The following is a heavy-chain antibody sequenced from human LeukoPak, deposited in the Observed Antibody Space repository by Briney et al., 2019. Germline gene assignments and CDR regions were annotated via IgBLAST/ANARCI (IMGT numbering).Heavy chain of an antibody. D-gene: IGHD3-22*01. Sequence: SETLSLTCTVSGGPIYSDYWSWIRQTAGKGLEWIGRLYPGVSTNYNPSLKSRVTMSVDTSKKQFALKLSAVTPADTAVYYSARLKFYDSTGYSPGHYMDVWGKGTTVTVSS. J-gene: IGHJ6*03. CDR1: GGPIYSDY. CDR2: LYPGVST. V-gene: IGHV4-4*07. CDR3: ARLKFYDSTGYSPGHYMDV.